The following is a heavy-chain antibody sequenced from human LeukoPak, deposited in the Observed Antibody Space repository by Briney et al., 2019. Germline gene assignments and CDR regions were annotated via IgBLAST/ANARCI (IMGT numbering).Heavy chain of an antibody. CDR1: GYNFITYG. D-gene: IGHD3-22*01. Sequence: ASVKVSCKTSGYNFITYGVSWVRQAPGQGLEWMGWINGDNGNTNYAQKFQDRVTMTTGTSTSTAYMELRSPRSDDTAVYYCARGQIVTIIRSPTLDYWGQGTLVTVSS. CDR2: INGDNGNT. CDR3: ARGQIVTIIRSPTLDY. V-gene: IGHV1-18*01. J-gene: IGHJ4*02.